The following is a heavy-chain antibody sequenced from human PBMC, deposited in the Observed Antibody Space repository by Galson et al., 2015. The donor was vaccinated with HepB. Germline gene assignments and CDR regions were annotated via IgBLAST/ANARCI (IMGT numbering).Heavy chain of an antibody. V-gene: IGHV3-23*01. CDR3: AKRFRGRITIFGVVRPDRFDY. CDR1: EFTFSSYA. CDR2: ISGSGGST. J-gene: IGHJ4*02. Sequence: SLRLSCAASEFTFSSYAMSWVRQAPGKGLEWVSAISGSGGSTYYADSVKGRFTISRDNSKNTLYLQTNSLRAEDTAVYYCAKRFRGRITIFGVVRPDRFDYWGQGTLVTVSS. D-gene: IGHD3-3*01.